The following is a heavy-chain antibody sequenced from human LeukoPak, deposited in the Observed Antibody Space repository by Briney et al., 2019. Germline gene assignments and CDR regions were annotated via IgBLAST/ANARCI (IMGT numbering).Heavy chain of an antibody. J-gene: IGHJ3*02. V-gene: IGHV3-23*01. CDR2: ISCSGGST. D-gene: IGHD2-21*02. CDR1: GFTFSSYA. CDR3: ANGLAYCGGDCYRAGAFDI. Sequence: GGSLRLSCAASGFTFSSYAMSWVRQAPGKGLEWVSAISCSGGSTYYADSVKGRFTISRDNSKNTLYLQMNSLRAEDTAVYYCANGLAYCGGDCYRAGAFDIWGQGTMVTVSS.